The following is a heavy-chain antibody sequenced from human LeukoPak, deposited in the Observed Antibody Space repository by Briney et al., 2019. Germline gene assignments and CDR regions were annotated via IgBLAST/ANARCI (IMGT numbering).Heavy chain of an antibody. J-gene: IGHJ4*02. CDR2: INPNSGGT. V-gene: IGHV1-2*02. CDR3: ARDLTGRSDY. D-gene: IGHD3-9*01. Sequence: GASVKVSCKAFGYTFTDYYMHWVRQAPGQGLEWMGWINPNSGGTNYAQSFQGRVTMTRDTSISTAYMELSRLRSDDTAVYYCARDLTGRSDYWGQGTLVTVSS. CDR1: GYTFTDYY.